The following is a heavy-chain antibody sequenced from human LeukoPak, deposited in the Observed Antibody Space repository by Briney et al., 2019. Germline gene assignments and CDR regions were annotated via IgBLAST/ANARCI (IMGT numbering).Heavy chain of an antibody. CDR3: AREGVVTPFDY. CDR1: GFTFNSFN. D-gene: IGHD4-23*01. Sequence: GSLRLSCAASGFTFNSFNMDWVRQAPGKGLEWISFISNSRNTSHYADSVKGRFTISRDNAKSSLYLQMNNLRPEDTAVYYCAREGVVTPFDYWGQGALVIVSS. V-gene: IGHV3-48*01. CDR2: ISNSRNTS. J-gene: IGHJ4*02.